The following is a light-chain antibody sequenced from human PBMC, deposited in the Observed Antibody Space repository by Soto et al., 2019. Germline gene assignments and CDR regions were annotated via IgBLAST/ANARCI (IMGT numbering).Light chain of an antibody. CDR1: SDVGGYNY. V-gene: IGLV2-14*01. J-gene: IGLJ1*01. CDR3: SSYTNRSTLV. CDR2: DVS. Sequence: QSALTQPASVSGSPGQSITISCTGSDVGGYNYVSWYQQHPAKAPKLMLYDVSNRPSGVSNRFSGSKSGNTAPLISCGLPVEDEADYYCSSYTNRSTLVFGTGTKVTVL.